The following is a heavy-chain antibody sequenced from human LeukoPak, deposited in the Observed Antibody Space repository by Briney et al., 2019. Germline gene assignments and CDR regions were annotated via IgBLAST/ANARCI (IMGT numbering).Heavy chain of an antibody. D-gene: IGHD5-12*01. Sequence: MSSETLSLTCTVSGGSIGGYFWSWIRQPAGKGLEWIGRIYSSGSNNYNPSLKSRVTMSLDTSKDHFSLNLTSVTAADTAVYYCAREPTSGREPTSGRPLDYWGQGTLVTVSS. CDR1: GGSIGGYF. J-gene: IGHJ4*02. CDR3: AREPTSGREPTSGRPLDY. CDR2: IYSSGSN. V-gene: IGHV4-4*07.